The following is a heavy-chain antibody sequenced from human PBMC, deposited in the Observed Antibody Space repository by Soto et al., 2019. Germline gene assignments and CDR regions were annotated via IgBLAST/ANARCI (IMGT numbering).Heavy chain of an antibody. J-gene: IGHJ5*02. Sequence: SETLSLTCTVSGGPISRSSYSWAWIRQPPGKGLEWIGTLYYSGNTYYNPSLKSRVTISVDTSKNQFSLKLSSVTAADTAVYYCATRQGGSYNWFDPWGQGTPVTVSS. CDR3: ATRQGGSYNWFDP. CDR1: GGPISRSSYS. CDR2: LYYSGNT. V-gene: IGHV4-39*01. D-gene: IGHD2-15*01.